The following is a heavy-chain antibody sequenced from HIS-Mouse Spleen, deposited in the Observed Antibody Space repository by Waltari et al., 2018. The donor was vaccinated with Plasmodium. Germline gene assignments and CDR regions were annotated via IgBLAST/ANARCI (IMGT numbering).Heavy chain of an antibody. J-gene: IGHJ3*02. CDR1: GCSGSSNQ. CDR3: ARGMKSSSSAFDI. CDR2: IYSGGST. Sequence: QILESGRGSILHAGSLRILGAAPGCSGSSNQMRRFSQAPGKGLEWVSVIYSGGSTYYADSVKGRFTISRDNSKNTLYLQMNSLRAEDTAVYYCARGMKSSSSAFDIWGQGTMVTVSS. D-gene: IGHD6-6*01. V-gene: IGHV3-53*01.